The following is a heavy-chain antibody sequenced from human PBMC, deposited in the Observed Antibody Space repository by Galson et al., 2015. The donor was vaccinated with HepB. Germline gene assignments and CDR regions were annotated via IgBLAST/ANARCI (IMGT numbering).Heavy chain of an antibody. CDR1: GFTFSAYA. D-gene: IGHD6-13*01. Sequence: SLRLSCAASGFTFSAYAIHWVRQAPGKGLEWVAVISYDGTYKYYADSVKGRFTISRDNSKNTLYLQMNSLRAEDTAVYYCAIPTEQQYFWGQGTLVIVSS. V-gene: IGHV3-30*03. J-gene: IGHJ4*02. CDR2: ISYDGTYK. CDR3: AIPTEQQYF.